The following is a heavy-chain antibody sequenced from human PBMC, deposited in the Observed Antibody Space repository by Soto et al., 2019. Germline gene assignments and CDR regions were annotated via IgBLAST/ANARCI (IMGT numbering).Heavy chain of an antibody. V-gene: IGHV3-15*01. Sequence: GGSLRLSSAASGFTFTNAWMSWVRQAPGKGLEWVGRIKSKTDGGTTDYAAPVKGRFTISRDDSKNTLYLQMNSLKTEDTAVYYCTTARGTYGAEYFQHWGQGTPVTVSS. CDR2: IKSKTDGGTT. CDR1: GFTFTNAW. J-gene: IGHJ1*01. CDR3: TTARGTYGAEYFQH. D-gene: IGHD4-17*01.